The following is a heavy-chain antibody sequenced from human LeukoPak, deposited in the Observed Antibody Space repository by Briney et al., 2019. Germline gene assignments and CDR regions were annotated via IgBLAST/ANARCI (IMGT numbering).Heavy chain of an antibody. CDR1: GFTFSSYW. V-gene: IGHV3-23*01. Sequence: GGSLRLSCAASGFTFSSYWMHWVRQAPGKGLEWVSLISGSGGSTYYADSVKGRFTISRDNLKNTLYLQMNSLRAEDTAVFYCAKDRDDYVWGSYLGAFDIWGQGTMVTVSS. D-gene: IGHD3-16*01. J-gene: IGHJ3*02. CDR2: ISGSGGST. CDR3: AKDRDDYVWGSYLGAFDI.